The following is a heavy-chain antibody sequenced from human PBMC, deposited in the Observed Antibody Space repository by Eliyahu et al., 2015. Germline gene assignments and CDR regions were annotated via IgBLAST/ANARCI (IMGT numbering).Heavy chain of an antibody. CDR2: ISAYSGNT. J-gene: IGHJ4*02. CDR1: GYTFTSYG. CDR3: ARVHRYCYSDSCHDY. D-gene: IGHD2-15*01. V-gene: IGHV1-18*04. Sequence: QVQLVQSGAEVKKPGASVKVSCXASGYTFTSYGISWVRQAPGQGLEWMGWISAYSGNTDYAQKFQGRVTMTTDTSTNTAYMELRSLRSDDTAVYYCARVHRYCYSDSCHDYWGQGTLVTVSS.